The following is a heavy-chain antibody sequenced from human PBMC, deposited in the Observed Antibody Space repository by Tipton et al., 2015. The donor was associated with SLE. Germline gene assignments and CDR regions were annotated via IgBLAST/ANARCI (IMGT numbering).Heavy chain of an antibody. CDR2: IYFTGNT. Sequence: TLSLTCTVSGGSISSYYWSWIRQPPGKGLEWIGYIYFTGNTKYNPSLKSRGTISVDTSKDQFSLRLSSVTAADTAVYYCARGGPRALFDYWGQRTLVTVSS. J-gene: IGHJ4*02. CDR1: GGSISSYY. CDR3: ARGGPRALFDY. V-gene: IGHV4-59*01.